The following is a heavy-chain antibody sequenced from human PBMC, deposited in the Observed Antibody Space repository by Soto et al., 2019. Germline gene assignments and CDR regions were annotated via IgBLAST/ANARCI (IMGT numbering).Heavy chain of an antibody. CDR2: IYYSGST. CDR1: GGSINTHK. D-gene: IGHD6-19*01. J-gene: IGHJ4*02. CDR3: ARDRYSNGWLDY. V-gene: IGHV4-59*11. Sequence: PSETLSVTCIVSGGSINTHKWSWIRQPPGKGLEWIGYIYYSGSTQYNPSLKSRVTISEDTSNNHFSLKLSSATAADTAIYYCARDRYSNGWLDYWGQGILVTVSS.